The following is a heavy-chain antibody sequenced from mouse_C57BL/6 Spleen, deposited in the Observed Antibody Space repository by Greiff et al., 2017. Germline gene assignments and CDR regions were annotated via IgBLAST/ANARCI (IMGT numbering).Heavy chain of an antibody. Sequence: QVQLQQSGAELVKPGASVKISCKASGYAFSSYWMNWVKQRPGKGLEWIGQIYPGDGDTTYNGKFKGKATLTADKSSSTAYMQLSSLTSEDSAVYFCARSGTAQATSFAYWGQGTLVTVSA. D-gene: IGHD3-2*02. CDR1: GYAFSSYW. V-gene: IGHV1-80*01. CDR2: IYPGDGDT. CDR3: ARSGTAQATSFAY. J-gene: IGHJ3*01.